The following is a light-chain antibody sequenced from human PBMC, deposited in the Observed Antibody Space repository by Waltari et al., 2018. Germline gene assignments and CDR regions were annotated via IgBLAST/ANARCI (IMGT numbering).Light chain of an antibody. CDR2: GAS. CDR3: QQYNRWPPIT. Sequence: VMTQSPATLSVSPGERAILSCRASLSIADNLAWYQQKRGQAPRLLIYGASTRATGIPARFTGRGSGTDFTLTISSLQSENSAVYYCQQYNRWPPITFGQGTRLEI. V-gene: IGKV3-15*01. J-gene: IGKJ5*01. CDR1: LSIADN.